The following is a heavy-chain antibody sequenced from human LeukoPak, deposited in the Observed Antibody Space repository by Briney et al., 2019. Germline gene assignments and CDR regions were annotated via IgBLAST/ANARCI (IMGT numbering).Heavy chain of an antibody. CDR1: GGSISSNNW. J-gene: IGHJ4*02. V-gene: IGHV4-4*02. CDR2: IYHSGSP. D-gene: IGHD2-8*01. CDR3: ARAVLNLDY. Sequence: SETLSLTCAVSGGSISSNNWWGWVRQPPGKGLEWIGEIYHSGSPNYNPSLKSRVTISVDKSRNHFSLNLSSVTAADTAVYYCARAVLNLDYWGQGTLVTVSS.